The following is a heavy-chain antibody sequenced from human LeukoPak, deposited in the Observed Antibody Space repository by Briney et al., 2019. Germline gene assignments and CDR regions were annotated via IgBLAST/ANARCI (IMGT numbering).Heavy chain of an antibody. D-gene: IGHD6-13*01. V-gene: IGHV4-34*01. Sequence: KPSETLSLTCAVYGGSFSGYYWSWIRQPPGKGLEWIGEINHSGSTNYNPSLKSRVTISVDTSKNQFSLKLSSVTAADMATYYCARSIAGDGPTHNWFGPWGQGALVTVSS. CDR2: INHSGST. CDR1: GGSFSGYY. CDR3: ARSIAGDGPTHNWFGP. J-gene: IGHJ5*02.